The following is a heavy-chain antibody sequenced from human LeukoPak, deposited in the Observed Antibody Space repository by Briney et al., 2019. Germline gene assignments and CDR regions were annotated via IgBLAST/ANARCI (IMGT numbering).Heavy chain of an antibody. CDR1: GGSFSGYY. V-gene: IGHV4-34*01. J-gene: IGHJ4*02. CDR2: ISHSGST. CDR3: ARVSGYDWESFYDY. D-gene: IGHD5-12*01. Sequence: SETLSLTCAVYGGSFSGYYWSWIRQPPGKGLEWIGSISHSGSTYYNPSLKSRVTISVDTSKNQFSLKLTSVTAADTAVYYCARVSGYDWESFYDYWGQGILVTVSS.